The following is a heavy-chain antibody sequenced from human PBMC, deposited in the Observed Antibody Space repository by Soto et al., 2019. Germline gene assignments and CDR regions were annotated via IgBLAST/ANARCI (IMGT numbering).Heavy chain of an antibody. J-gene: IGHJ4*02. Sequence: SVKVSCKASGGTFSSYTISWVRQAPGQGLEWMGRIIPILGIANYAQKFQGRVTMTADKSTSTAYMELRSLRSDDTAVYYRARLFLYYYDSSGYYFFDYWGQGTLVTVSS. CDR2: IIPILGIA. D-gene: IGHD3-22*01. V-gene: IGHV1-69*02. CDR3: ARLFLYYYDSSGYYFFDY. CDR1: GGTFSSYT.